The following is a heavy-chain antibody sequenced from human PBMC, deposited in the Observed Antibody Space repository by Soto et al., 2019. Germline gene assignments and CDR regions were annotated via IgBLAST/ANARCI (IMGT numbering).Heavy chain of an antibody. Sequence: GGSLRLSCTASGFMFGSYWMTWVRHVPGKGLQWVANIKRDGSEKYYVDFVKGRFTISRDNADNSVFLDMNNLRVDDTATYYCARVRATDYEIDYWGQGALVTVS. CDR1: GFMFGSYW. CDR3: ARVRATDYEIDY. V-gene: IGHV3-7*03. D-gene: IGHD4-17*01. J-gene: IGHJ4*02. CDR2: IKRDGSEK.